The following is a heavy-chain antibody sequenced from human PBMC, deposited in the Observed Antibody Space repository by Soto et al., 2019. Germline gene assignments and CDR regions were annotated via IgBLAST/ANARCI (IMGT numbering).Heavy chain of an antibody. CDR2: IYYSGST. V-gene: IGHV4-31*03. J-gene: IGHJ3*02. CDR1: DGSISSGGYY. D-gene: IGHD3-22*01. CDR3: ARQADYYDSAGDAFDI. Sequence: QVQLQESGPGLVKPSQTLSLTCTVSDGSISSGGYYWSWIRQHPGKGLEWIGYIYYSGSTYYNPSLKSRVTISVDTSKNQFSLKLSSVTAADTAVYYCARQADYYDSAGDAFDIWGQGTMVTVSS.